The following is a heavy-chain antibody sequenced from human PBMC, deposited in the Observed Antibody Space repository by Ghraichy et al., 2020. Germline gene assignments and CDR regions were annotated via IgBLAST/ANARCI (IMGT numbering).Heavy chain of an antibody. CDR3: ASLQTRVSAAAY. CDR2: INPKTGGT. J-gene: IGHJ4*02. Sequence: ASVKVSCKASGYTFTGYYMHWVRQAPGQGLEWMGWINPKTGGTNYAQKFQGRVTMTRDTSISTAYMELSRLRSDDTAVYYCASLQTRVSAAAYWGQGTLVTVSS. CDR1: GYTFTGYY. V-gene: IGHV1-2*02. D-gene: IGHD6-13*01.